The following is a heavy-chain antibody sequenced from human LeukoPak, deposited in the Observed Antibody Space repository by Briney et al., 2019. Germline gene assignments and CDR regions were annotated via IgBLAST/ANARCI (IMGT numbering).Heavy chain of an antibody. V-gene: IGHV4-61*05. CDR3: ARTGSYDSNGLDS. D-gene: IGHD3-22*01. Sequence: SETLSLTCTVSGDSITSSSYYWTWIRQPPGKGLEWIGYIYYSGSTNYNPSLKSRVTMSVDTSKNQFSLRLSSVTAADTAVYYCARTGSYDSNGLDSWGQGTLVTVSS. J-gene: IGHJ4*02. CDR2: IYYSGST. CDR1: GDSITSSSYY.